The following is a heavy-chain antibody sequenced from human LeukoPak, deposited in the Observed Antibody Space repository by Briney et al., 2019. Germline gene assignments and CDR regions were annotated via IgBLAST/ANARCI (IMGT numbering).Heavy chain of an antibody. CDR2: IYYSGST. V-gene: IGHV4-59*12. J-gene: IGHJ4*02. CDR1: GGSISSYY. CDR3: ARDGSYGDPPFDY. D-gene: IGHD4-17*01. Sequence: PSETLSLTCTVSGGSISSYYWSWIRQPPGKGLEWIGYIYYSGSTNYNPSLKSRVTISVDTSKNQFSLKLSSVTAADTAVYYCARDGSYGDPPFDYWGQGTLVTVSS.